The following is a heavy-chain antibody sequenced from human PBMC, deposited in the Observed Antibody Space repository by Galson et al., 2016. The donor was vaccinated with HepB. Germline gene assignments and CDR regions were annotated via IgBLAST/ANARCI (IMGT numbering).Heavy chain of an antibody. D-gene: IGHD2-2*03. V-gene: IGHV3-23*01. J-gene: IGHJ4*02. CDR2: ICGSCGDI. CDR1: GFTFKNFG. CDR3: AIDPSHWIENPFAL. Sequence: SLRLSCAASGFTFKNFGMTWVRQAPGKGLEWVSTICGSCGDIDSADSVQGRFTISRDNSKNTLSLQMNSLRAEDTATYYCAIDPSHWIENPFALWGQGTLVTVSS.